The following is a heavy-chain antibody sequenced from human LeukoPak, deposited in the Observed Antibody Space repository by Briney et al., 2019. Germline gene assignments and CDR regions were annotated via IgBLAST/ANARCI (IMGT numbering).Heavy chain of an antibody. V-gene: IGHV5-51*01. D-gene: IGHD2-2*01. CDR3: ASPPTRECSSISCPLSY. CDR2: IYPGDSDT. Sequence: PGGSLRLSCKGSGYSFTSYWIAWVRQMPGKGLEWIGIIYPGDSDTRYSPSFQGQVTISVDKSVSAAYLQWSSLKASDTAMYYCASPPTRECSSISCPLSYWGQGTLVTVSS. CDR1: GYSFTSYW. J-gene: IGHJ4*02.